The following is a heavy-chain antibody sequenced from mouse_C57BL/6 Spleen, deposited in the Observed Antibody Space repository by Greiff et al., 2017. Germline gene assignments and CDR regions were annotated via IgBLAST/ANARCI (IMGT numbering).Heavy chain of an antibody. J-gene: IGHJ1*03. CDR1: GYAFTSSW. D-gene: IGHD2-4*01. V-gene: IGHV1-82*01. CDR2: IYPGDGDT. Sequence: QVQLQQSGTVLARPGASVKISCKASGYAFTSSWLNWVKQRPGKGLEWNGRIYPGDGDTNYNEKFKGKATLTADKSSSTAYLQLSSLTSEDYAVYSCARGGLRGWYFDDWGTGTTVTVSS. CDR3: ARGGLRGWYFDD.